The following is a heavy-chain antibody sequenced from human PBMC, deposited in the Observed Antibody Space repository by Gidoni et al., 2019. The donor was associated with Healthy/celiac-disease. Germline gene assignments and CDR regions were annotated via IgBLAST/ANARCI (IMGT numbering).Heavy chain of an antibody. D-gene: IGHD6-13*01. J-gene: IGHJ4*02. Sequence: EVQLVESGGGLVKPGGSLRLSCAASGFTFSNSWMSWVRQAPGKGLEWVGRIKSKTDGGTTDYAAPVKGRFTISRDDSKNTLYLQMNSLKTEDTAVYYCTTDSGSSSWYIYFDYWGQGTLVTVSS. V-gene: IGHV3-15*01. CDR3: TTDSGSSSWYIYFDY. CDR1: GFTFSNSW. CDR2: IKSKTDGGTT.